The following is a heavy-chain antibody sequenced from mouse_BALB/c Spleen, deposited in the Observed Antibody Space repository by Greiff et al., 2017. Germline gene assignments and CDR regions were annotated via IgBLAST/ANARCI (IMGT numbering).Heavy chain of an antibody. V-gene: IGHV5-6*01. CDR1: GFTFSSYG. CDR2: ISSGGSYT. D-gene: IGHD2-1*01. CDR3: ARQGGNYEVWFAY. J-gene: IGHJ3*01. Sequence: EVKVVESGGDLVKPGGSLKLSCAASGFTFSSYGMSWVRQTPDKRLEWVATISSGGSYTYYPDSVKGRFTISRDNAKNTLYLQMSSLKSEDTAMYYCARQGGNYEVWFAYWGQGTLVTVSA.